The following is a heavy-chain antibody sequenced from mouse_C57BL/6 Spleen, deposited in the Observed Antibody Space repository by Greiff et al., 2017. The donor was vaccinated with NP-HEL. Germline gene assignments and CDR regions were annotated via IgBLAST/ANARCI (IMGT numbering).Heavy chain of an antibody. CDR1: GYTFTSYW. J-gene: IGHJ1*03. CDR2: IDPSDSET. CDR3: ARGITGTGWYFDV. Sequence: QVQLKQPGAELVRPGSSVKLSCKASGYTFTSYWMHWVKQRPVQGLEWIGDIDPSDSETHYNQKFKDKATLTVDKSSSTAYMQLSSLTSEDSAVYYCARGITGTGWYFDVWGTGTTVTVSS. D-gene: IGHD4-1*01. V-gene: IGHV1-52*01.